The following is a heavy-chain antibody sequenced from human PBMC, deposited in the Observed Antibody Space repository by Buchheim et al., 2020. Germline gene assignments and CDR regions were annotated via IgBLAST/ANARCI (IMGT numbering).Heavy chain of an antibody. V-gene: IGHV3-23*01. CDR3: ANGGRHVDS. D-gene: IGHD3-16*01. CDR1: GFTFSSST. J-gene: IGHJ4*02. CDR2: VTSIGTT. Sequence: EVQLLESGGGLVQPGGSLRLSCAASGFTFSSSTMGWVRQAAGKGVGGVTTVTSIGTTYYVDSVRGRFTISRDDYRSMVSLQMNSLRVDDTAVYYCANGGRHVDSCGQGT.